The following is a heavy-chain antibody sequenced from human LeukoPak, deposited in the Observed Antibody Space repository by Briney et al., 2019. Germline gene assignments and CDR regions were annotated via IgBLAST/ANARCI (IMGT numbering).Heavy chain of an antibody. Sequence: GGSLRLSCAASGFTFSDSYMSWIRQSPGKGREGLSYISILSSLYTTYADSVKGRFTVSRDNTKNSLYLQMHSLRAEDTAVYYCARDRDYGGNSHVFDIWGQGTVVTVSP. V-gene: IGHV3-11*05. D-gene: IGHD4-23*01. CDR3: ARDRDYGGNSHVFDI. CDR1: GFTFSDSY. CDR2: ISILSSLYT. J-gene: IGHJ3*02.